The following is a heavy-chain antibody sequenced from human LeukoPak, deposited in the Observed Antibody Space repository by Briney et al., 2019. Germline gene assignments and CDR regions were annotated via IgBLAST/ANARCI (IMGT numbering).Heavy chain of an antibody. CDR1: GGSISSYY. Sequence: PSETLSLTCTVSGGSISSYYWSWIRQPPGKGLEWIGYIYYSGSTNYNPSLKSRVTISVDTSKNQFSLKLSSVTAADTAVYYCARFLVDRRSCSIGTFDFGARAPWSLSPQ. D-gene: IGHD6-13*01. CDR3: ARFLVDRRSCSIGTFDF. V-gene: IGHV4-59*01. CDR2: IYYSGST. J-gene: IGHJ2*01.